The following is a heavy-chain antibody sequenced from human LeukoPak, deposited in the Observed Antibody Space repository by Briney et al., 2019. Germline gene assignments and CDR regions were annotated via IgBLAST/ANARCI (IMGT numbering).Heavy chain of an antibody. J-gene: IGHJ3*02. Sequence: QPGGSLRLSCAASGLTFSSHAMHWVRQAPGKGLEWVGRTRNKARGHTTEYAASVKGRFTISRDDSKTLVYLQMNSLKTEDTAVYFCARDQSESDNSAFDIWGQGTVVIVSP. D-gene: IGHD3-22*01. V-gene: IGHV3-72*01. CDR2: TRNKARGHTT. CDR1: GLTFSSHA. CDR3: ARDQSESDNSAFDI.